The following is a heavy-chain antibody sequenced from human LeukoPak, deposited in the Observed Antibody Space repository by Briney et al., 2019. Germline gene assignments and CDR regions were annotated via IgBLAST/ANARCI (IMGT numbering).Heavy chain of an antibody. D-gene: IGHD4-17*01. CDR2: IDWDDDK. J-gene: IGHJ6*02. CDR3: ARISATVTTYYYGMDV. CDR1: GFSLSTSGMC. V-gene: IGHV2-70*11. Sequence: SGPALVKPTQTLTLTCTFSGFSLSTSGMCVSWIRQPPGKALEWLARIDWDDDKYYSTSLKTRLTIPKDTSKNQVVLTMTNMDPVDTATYYCARISATVTTYYYGMDVWGQGTTVTVSS.